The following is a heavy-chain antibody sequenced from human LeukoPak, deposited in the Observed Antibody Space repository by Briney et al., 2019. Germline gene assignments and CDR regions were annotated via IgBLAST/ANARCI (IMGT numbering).Heavy chain of an antibody. CDR3: AKDRSSGPSYFDY. V-gene: IGHV3-23*01. D-gene: IGHD3-22*01. CDR2: ISGSGGST. J-gene: IGHJ4*02. Sequence: GGSLTLSCAASGFTFSSYGMSWVRQAPGKGLEWVSAISGSGGSTYYADSVKGRFTISRDNSKNTLYLQMNSLRAEDTAVYYCAKDRSSGPSYFDYWGQGTLVTVSS. CDR1: GFTFSSYG.